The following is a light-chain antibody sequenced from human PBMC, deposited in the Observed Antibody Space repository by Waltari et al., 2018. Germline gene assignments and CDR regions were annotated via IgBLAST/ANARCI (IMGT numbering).Light chain of an antibody. CDR3: QQHLSYPLT. CDR2: AAS. J-gene: IGKJ4*01. V-gene: IGKV1-9*01. Sequence: DIQLTQSPSFLSTSVGDRVTITCRANQDISSYLAWYQQKPGKAPKLLISAASTLQSAVPSRFSGSGSGTEFTLTSSSLQSEDIATYDCQQHLSYPLTFGGGTKVEIK. CDR1: QDISSY.